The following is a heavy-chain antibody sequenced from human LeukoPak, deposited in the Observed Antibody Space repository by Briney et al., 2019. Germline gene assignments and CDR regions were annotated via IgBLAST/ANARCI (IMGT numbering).Heavy chain of an antibody. Sequence: PSETLSLTCTVSGGSMSSYYWNWGRQPLGKGLEWIGNIYSSGSTDYNPSLKSRVTISLDTSKFQFSLRLNSVTAADTAVYCARDDPSGSGYFYRFNWFDPWGQGTLVTVSS. CDR1: GGSMSSYY. D-gene: IGHD3-10*01. V-gene: IGHV4-59*01. CDR3: ARDDPSGSGYFYRFNWFDP. CDR2: IYSSGST. J-gene: IGHJ5*02.